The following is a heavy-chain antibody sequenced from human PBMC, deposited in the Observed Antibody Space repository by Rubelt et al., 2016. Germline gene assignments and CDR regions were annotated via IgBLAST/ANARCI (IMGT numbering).Heavy chain of an antibody. Sequence: QVQLVQSGAEVKKPGASVKVSCKASGHTFTGYYLHWVQQAPGQGLEWMGRIDPNSGGTNYAQKFQGRLIMTRDTSISTAYMDLSRLTSDDTAVYYCAREDQNGDYDEWGQGTLVTVSS. J-gene: IGHJ4*02. CDR1: GHTFTGYY. D-gene: IGHD4-17*01. CDR3: AREDQNGDYDE. CDR2: IDPNSGGT. V-gene: IGHV1-2*06.